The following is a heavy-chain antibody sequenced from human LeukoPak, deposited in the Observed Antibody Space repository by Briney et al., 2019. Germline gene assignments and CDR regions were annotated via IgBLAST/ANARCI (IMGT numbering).Heavy chain of an antibody. CDR3: ARGGLIPDY. J-gene: IGHJ4*02. CDR1: GFTFSSYS. Sequence: KTGGSLRLSCAASGFTFSSYSMNWVRQAPGKGLEWVSSISSSSSYIYYADSVNGRYTISRDNAKKSLYLQMNSLRAEDTAVYYCARGGLIPDYWGQGTLVTVSS. V-gene: IGHV3-21*01. CDR2: ISSSSSYI. D-gene: IGHD2-8*01.